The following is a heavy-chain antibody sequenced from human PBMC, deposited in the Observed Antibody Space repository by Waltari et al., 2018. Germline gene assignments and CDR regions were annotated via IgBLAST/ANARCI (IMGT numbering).Heavy chain of an antibody. CDR3: ARLSWGGVGATGMKAFDA. CDR1: GFTFTNYA. CDR2: IGSSGYST. J-gene: IGHJ3*01. V-gene: IGHV3-23*04. Sequence: EVQLVDSGGSLVQPGESLTLSCVVSGFTFTNYAMAWVRQAPGKGLEWVCTIGSSGYSTYYADSVRGRFTISRVNSKNTLSLQMNSLRGEDTAVYFCARLSWGGVGATGMKAFDAWGPGTMVTVSS. D-gene: IGHD1-26*01.